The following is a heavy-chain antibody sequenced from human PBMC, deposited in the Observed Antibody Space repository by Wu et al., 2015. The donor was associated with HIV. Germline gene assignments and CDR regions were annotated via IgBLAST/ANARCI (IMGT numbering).Heavy chain of an antibody. CDR2: INPNSGGT. V-gene: IGHV1-2*02. CDR1: GYTFTGYY. D-gene: IGHD4-17*01. J-gene: IGHJ4*02. CDR3: ARVTTVWETSWARFNY. Sequence: QVQLVQSGAEVKKPGASVKVSCKASGYTFTGYYMHWVRQAPGQGLEWMGWINPNSGGTNYAQKFQGRVTMTRDTSISTAYMELSRLRSDDTAVYYCARVTTVWETSWARFNYWGQGTLVTVSS.